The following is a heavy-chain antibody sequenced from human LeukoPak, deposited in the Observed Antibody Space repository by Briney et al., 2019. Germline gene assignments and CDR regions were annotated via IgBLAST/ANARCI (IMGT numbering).Heavy chain of an antibody. J-gene: IGHJ4*02. CDR2: ISAYNGNT. CDR3: ARERDCYNYWYFDY. D-gene: IGHD5-24*01. V-gene: IGHV1-18*01. Sequence: GASVKVSCKASGYTFTSYDINWVRQAPGQGLEWMGWISAYNGNTNYAQKLQGRVTMTTDTSTSTAYMELRSLRSDDTAVYYCARERDCYNYWYFDYWGQGTLVTVSS. CDR1: GYTFTSYD.